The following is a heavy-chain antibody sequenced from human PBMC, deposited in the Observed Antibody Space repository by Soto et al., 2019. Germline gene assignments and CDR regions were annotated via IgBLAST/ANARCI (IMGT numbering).Heavy chain of an antibody. V-gene: IGHV1-18*04. D-gene: IGHD3-3*01. CDR1: GYTFTSYG. Sequence: ASVKVSCKASGYTFTSYGIGWVRQAPGQGLEWMGWISAYNGNTNYAQKLQGRVTMTTDTSTSTAYMELRSLRSDDTAVYYCARSFLEWLLPNYYYGMDVWGQGTTVTVSS. J-gene: IGHJ6*02. CDR2: ISAYNGNT. CDR3: ARSFLEWLLPNYYYGMDV.